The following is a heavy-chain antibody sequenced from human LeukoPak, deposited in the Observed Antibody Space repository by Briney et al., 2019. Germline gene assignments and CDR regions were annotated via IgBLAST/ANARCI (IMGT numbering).Heavy chain of an antibody. CDR3: ARDGYYYDSSGYYYYLGDAFDI. D-gene: IGHD3-22*01. Sequence: SVKVSCKASGGTFSSYAISWARQAPGQGLEWMGGIIPIFGTANYAQKFQGRVTITADESTSTAYMELSSLRSEDTAVYYCARDGYYYDSSGYYYYLGDAFDIWGQGTMVTVSS. V-gene: IGHV1-69*13. J-gene: IGHJ3*02. CDR1: GGTFSSYA. CDR2: IIPIFGTA.